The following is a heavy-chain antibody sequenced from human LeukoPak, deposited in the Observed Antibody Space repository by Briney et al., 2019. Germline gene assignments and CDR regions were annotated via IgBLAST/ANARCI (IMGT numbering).Heavy chain of an antibody. J-gene: IGHJ4*02. D-gene: IGHD2-15*01. CDR2: ISYDGSNK. CDR1: GFTFSNYA. CDR3: ARGGYYFDY. Sequence: GGSLRLSCAASGFTFSNYAIHWVRQAPGKGLEWVAVISYDGSNKYYADSVKGRFAISRDNSKNTLFLQMNNLRAEDTALYYCARGGYYFDYWGQGTLVTVSS. V-gene: IGHV3-30*09.